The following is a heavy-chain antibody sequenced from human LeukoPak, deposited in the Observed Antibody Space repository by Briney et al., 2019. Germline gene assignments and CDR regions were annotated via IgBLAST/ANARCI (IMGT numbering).Heavy chain of an antibody. V-gene: IGHV1-2*02. CDR3: VRNLRTREATPYQIDA. CDR1: GHTFTDYH. D-gene: IGHD5-12*01. CDR2: IIPNSGNT. J-gene: IGHJ5*02. Sequence: ASASVSCTASGHTFTDYHVHWVRQPPGQKLEWMGWIIPNSGNTYYAQKLRGRVTITRDTSTSTLYMEQNRLTSADTAIYYCVRNLRTREATPYQIDAWGQGTLVTVPS.